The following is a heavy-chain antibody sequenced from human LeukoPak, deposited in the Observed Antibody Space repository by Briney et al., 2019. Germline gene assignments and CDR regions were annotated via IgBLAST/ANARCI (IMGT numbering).Heavy chain of an antibody. CDR1: GYTFTTYY. V-gene: IGHV1-46*01. D-gene: IGHD6-19*01. J-gene: IGHJ4*02. CDR2: IDPSGGST. CDR3: ARFPLGQWLGFDY. Sequence: ASVKVSCKASGYTFTTYYMHWVRQAPGQGLEWMGIIDPSGGSTSYAQKFQGRVTMTRDTSISTAYMELSRLRSDDTAVYYCARFPLGQWLGFDYWGQGTLVTVSS.